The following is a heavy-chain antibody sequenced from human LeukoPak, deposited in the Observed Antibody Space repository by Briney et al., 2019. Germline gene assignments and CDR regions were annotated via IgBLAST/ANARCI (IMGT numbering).Heavy chain of an antibody. V-gene: IGHV3-66*02. Sequence: GGSLRLSCAASGFTVSSNYMSWVRQAPGKGLEWVSVIYSGGSTYYADSVKGRFTISRDNSKNTLYLQMNSLRAEDTAVYYCARVEGDYYDSSGPYYFDYWGQGTLVTVSS. CDR1: GFTVSSNY. CDR2: IYSGGST. J-gene: IGHJ4*02. CDR3: ARVEGDYYDSSGPYYFDY. D-gene: IGHD3-22*01.